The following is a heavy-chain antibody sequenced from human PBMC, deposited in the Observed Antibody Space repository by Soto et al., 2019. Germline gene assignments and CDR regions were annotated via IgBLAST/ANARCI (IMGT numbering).Heavy chain of an antibody. Sequence: EVQLVESGGGLVKPGRSLRLSCTASGFTFGDYAMSWFRQAPGKGLEWVGFIRSKAYGGTTEYAASVKGRFTISRDDSKSIAYLQMNSLKTEDTAVYYCTRDHDYGGNGNFDYWGQGTLVTVSS. J-gene: IGHJ4*02. CDR1: GFTFGDYA. CDR3: TRDHDYGGNGNFDY. D-gene: IGHD4-17*01. CDR2: IRSKAYGGTT. V-gene: IGHV3-49*05.